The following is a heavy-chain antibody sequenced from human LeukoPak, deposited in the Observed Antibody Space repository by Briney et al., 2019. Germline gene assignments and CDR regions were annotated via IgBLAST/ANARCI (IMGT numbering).Heavy chain of an antibody. J-gene: IGHJ3*02. CDR1: GYTFTSYG. V-gene: IGHV1-18*01. CDR3: ARVSWYYDSSGYSYDAFDI. CDR2: ISAYNGNT. D-gene: IGHD3-22*01. Sequence: GASVKVSCKASGYTFTSYGISWVRQAPGQGLEWMGWISAYNGNTNYAQKLQGRVTMTTDTSTSTAYMELRSLRSDDTAVYYCARVSWYYDSSGYSYDAFDIWGQGTMVTVSS.